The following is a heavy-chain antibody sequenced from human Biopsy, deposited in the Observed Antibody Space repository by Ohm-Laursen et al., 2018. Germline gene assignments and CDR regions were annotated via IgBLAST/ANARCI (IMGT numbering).Heavy chain of an antibody. V-gene: IGHV1-46*01. CDR3: VLASFDY. Sequence: SVKVSCQASGGTFSSSAITWVRQAPGHGLEWMGIINPGGNSTAYTQNFQGRVTMTWDTSTTTVYMELSSLRSEDTAVYYCVLASFDYWGQGTLVTVPS. CDR1: GGTFSSSA. J-gene: IGHJ4*02. CDR2: INPGGNST.